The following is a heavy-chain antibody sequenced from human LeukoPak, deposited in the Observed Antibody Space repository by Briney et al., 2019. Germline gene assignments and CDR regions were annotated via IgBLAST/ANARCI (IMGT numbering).Heavy chain of an antibody. CDR1: GGSISSSSYY. Sequence: SETLSLTCTVSGGSISSSSYYWGWIRQPPGKGLEWIGSIYHSGSTYYNPSLKSRVTISVDTSKNQFSLKLSSVTAADTAVYYCARKSTVTTNWFDPWGQGTLVTVSS. D-gene: IGHD4-11*01. V-gene: IGHV4-39*07. CDR2: IYHSGST. J-gene: IGHJ5*02. CDR3: ARKSTVTTNWFDP.